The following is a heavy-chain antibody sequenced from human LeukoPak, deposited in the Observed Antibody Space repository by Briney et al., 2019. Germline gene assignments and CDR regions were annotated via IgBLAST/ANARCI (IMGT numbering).Heavy chain of an antibody. CDR2: LYCSGSI. D-gene: IGHD2-15*01. Sequence: SETLSLTCAVSGGSFSSGGCYWSWIRPHPGKGLEWVGYLYCSGSIYYSPSLKSRATITVDTCKTQFSLNPRPVTAAETAVYYCARYLGGDRDFAYWGQGTLVTVSS. J-gene: IGHJ4*02. CDR3: ARYLGGDRDFAY. CDR1: GGSFSSGGCY. V-gene: IGHV4-31*11.